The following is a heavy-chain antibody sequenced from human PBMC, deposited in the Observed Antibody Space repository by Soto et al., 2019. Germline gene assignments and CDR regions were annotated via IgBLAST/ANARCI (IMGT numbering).Heavy chain of an antibody. D-gene: IGHD3-10*01. J-gene: IGHJ4*02. Sequence: PSETLSLTCTVSGGSISSSSYYWGWIRQPRGKGPEVIGSLYYSGRAYYHPSLMIRVPISVDTSTLQCSLKLSSVTTADTAVYSCARHDCCYGSPSRNVGPFGYWGQGTRDTVSP. CDR3: ARHDCCYGSPSRNVGPFGY. V-gene: IGHV4-39*01. CDR1: GGSISSSSYY. CDR2: LYYSGRA.